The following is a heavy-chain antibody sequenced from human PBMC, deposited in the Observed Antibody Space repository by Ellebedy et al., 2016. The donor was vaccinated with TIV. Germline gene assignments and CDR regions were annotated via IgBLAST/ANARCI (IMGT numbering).Heavy chain of an antibody. V-gene: IGHV2-5*02. D-gene: IGHD1-26*01. CDR3: AHRGTIVGAKADPGFDY. CDR2: IYWDDDK. Sequence: SGPTLVXPTPTLTLTCTFSGFSLSTSGVSVGWIRQPPGKALEWLALIYWDDDKRYSPSLKSRLTITTDSSKSQVVLTMTNMDPVDTATYYCAHRGTIVGAKADPGFDYWGQGILVTVSS. J-gene: IGHJ4*02. CDR1: GFSLSTSGVS.